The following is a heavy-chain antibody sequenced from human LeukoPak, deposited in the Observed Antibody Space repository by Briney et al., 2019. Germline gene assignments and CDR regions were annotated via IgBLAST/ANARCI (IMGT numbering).Heavy chain of an antibody. V-gene: IGHV1-46*01. CDR3: ARDWGSGWYYFDY. D-gene: IGHD6-19*01. J-gene: IGHJ4*02. Sequence: ASVKVSCKASGYTFTSYDINWVRQATGQGLEWMGIINPSGGSTSYAQKLQGRVTMTTDTSTSTAYMELRSLRSDDTAVYYCARDWGSGWYYFDYWGQGTLVTVSS. CDR1: GYTFTSYD. CDR2: INPSGGST.